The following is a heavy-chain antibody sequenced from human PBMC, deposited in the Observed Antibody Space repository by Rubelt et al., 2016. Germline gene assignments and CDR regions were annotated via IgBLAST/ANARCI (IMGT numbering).Heavy chain of an antibody. CDR2: ISSSSRTI. V-gene: IGHV3-48*02. Sequence: EMQLVESGGGLVQPGGSLRLSCAASGFTFSSYSMNWVRQAPGKGLEWVSYISSSSRTIYYADSVKGRFTISRDNAKNSLVLQMNSLRDEDTAVYYCARPVGARPFDYWGQGTLVTVSS. D-gene: IGHD1-26*01. CDR3: ARPVGARPFDY. CDR1: GFTFSSYS. J-gene: IGHJ4*02.